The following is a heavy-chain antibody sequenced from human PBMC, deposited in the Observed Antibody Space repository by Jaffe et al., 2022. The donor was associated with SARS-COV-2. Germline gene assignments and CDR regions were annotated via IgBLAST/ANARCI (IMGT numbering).Heavy chain of an antibody. CDR2: ISYDGSNK. V-gene: IGHV3-30*04. J-gene: IGHJ3*02. CDR1: GFTFSSYA. D-gene: IGHD3-9*01. Sequence: QVQLVESGGGVVQPGRSLRLSCAASGFTFSSYAMHWVRQAPGKGLEWVAVISYDGSNKYYADSVKGRFTISRDNSKNTLYLQMNSLRAEDTAVYYCARDSPPRYFDWFLLDAQTYDAFDIWGQGTMVTVSS. CDR3: ARDSPPRYFDWFLLDAQTYDAFDI.